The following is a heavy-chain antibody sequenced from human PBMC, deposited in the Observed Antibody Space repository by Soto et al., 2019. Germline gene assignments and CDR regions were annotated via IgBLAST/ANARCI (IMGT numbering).Heavy chain of an antibody. CDR1: GFTFSGSA. CDR2: ISYDGSDK. CDR3: ASPGGRSSGYYYYYGMDV. V-gene: IGHV3-30-3*01. D-gene: IGHD6-6*01. J-gene: IGHJ6*02. Sequence: QVQLVESGGGVVQPGRSLRLSCAASGFTFSGSAMHWVRQAPGKGLEWVATISYDGSDKYYADSVKGRFTISRDNSKNTLYLQMNRLRLDDTAVYYCASPGGRSSGYYYYYGMDVWGQGTTVSVSS.